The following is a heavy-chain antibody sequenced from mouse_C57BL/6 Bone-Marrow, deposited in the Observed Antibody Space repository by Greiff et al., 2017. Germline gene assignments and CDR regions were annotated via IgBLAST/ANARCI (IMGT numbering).Heavy chain of an antibody. J-gene: IGHJ4*01. CDR1: GYSFTGYY. CDR2: INPSTGGT. V-gene: IGHV1-42*01. D-gene: IGHD1-1*01. Sequence: EVQGVESGPELVKPGASVKISCKASGYSFTGYYMNWVKQSPEKSLEWIGEINPSTGGTTYNQKFKAKATLTVDKSSSTAYMQLKSLTSEDSAVYYCARTPITTAPYAMDYWGQGTSVTVSS. CDR3: ARTPITTAPYAMDY.